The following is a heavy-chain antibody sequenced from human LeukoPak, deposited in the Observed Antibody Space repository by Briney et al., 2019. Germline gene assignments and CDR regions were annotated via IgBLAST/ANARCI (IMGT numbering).Heavy chain of an antibody. CDR2: ISYTGTT. CDR1: GASISSSGYY. V-gene: IGHV4-39*01. Sequence: PSETLSLTCAVFGASISSSGYYWGWIRQPPGKGLEWIGCISYTGTTYYNPSLKSRLSISVDTSKNQFSLNLSSATAADTAVYSSARAQWLEEIDSWGQGTLVTVSS. CDR3: ARAQWLEEIDS. J-gene: IGHJ4*02. D-gene: IGHD6-19*01.